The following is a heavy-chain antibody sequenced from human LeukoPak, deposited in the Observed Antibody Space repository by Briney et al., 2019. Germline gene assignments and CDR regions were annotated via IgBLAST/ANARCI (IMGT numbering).Heavy chain of an antibody. CDR3: AREEIVVVVAATEAFDY. Sequence: GGSLRLSCAASGFTFSSYWMSWVRQAPGKGLEWVANIKQDGSENYYVDSVKGRFTVSRDNAKNSLYLQMNSRRAEDTAVYYCAREEIVVVVAATEAFDYWGQGTLVTVSS. J-gene: IGHJ4*02. V-gene: IGHV3-7*03. CDR1: GFTFSSYW. D-gene: IGHD2-15*01. CDR2: IKQDGSEN.